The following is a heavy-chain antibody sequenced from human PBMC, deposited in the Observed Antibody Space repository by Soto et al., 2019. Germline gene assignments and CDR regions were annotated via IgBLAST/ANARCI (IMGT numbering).Heavy chain of an antibody. Sequence: SETLSLTCTVSGGSISSYYWSWIRQPSGKGLEWIGYIYYSGSTNYNPSLKSRVTISVDTSKNQFSLKLSSVTAADTAVYYCAREKDSGYYDYWGQGTLVTVSS. J-gene: IGHJ4*02. D-gene: IGHD3-22*01. V-gene: IGHV4-59*01. CDR1: GGSISSYY. CDR2: IYYSGST. CDR3: AREKDSGYYDY.